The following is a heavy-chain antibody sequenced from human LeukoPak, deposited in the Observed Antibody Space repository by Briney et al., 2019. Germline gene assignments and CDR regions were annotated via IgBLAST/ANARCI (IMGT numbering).Heavy chain of an antibody. CDR1: GFTFSSYS. CDR2: ISSSSSTI. J-gene: IGHJ4*02. Sequence: GGSLRLSCAASGFTFSSYSMNWVRQAPGKGLEWVSYISSSSSTIYYADSVKGRFTISRDNAKNSPYLQMNSLRAEDKAVYYCARDTGSTSSYGSDYWGQGTLVTVSS. D-gene: IGHD2-2*01. CDR3: ARDTGSTSSYGSDY. V-gene: IGHV3-48*01.